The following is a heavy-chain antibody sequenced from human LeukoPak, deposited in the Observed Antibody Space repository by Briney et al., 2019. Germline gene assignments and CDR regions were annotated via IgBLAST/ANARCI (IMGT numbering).Heavy chain of an antibody. CDR3: ARGRSMVRGRWFDP. CDR1: GDSISTSNSY. Sequence: PSETLSLTCTVSGDSISTSNSYWGWIRQPPGKGLEWIGEINHSGSTNYNPSLKSRVTISVDTSKNQFSLKLSSVTAADTAVYYCARGRSMVRGRWFDPWGQGTLVTVSS. J-gene: IGHJ5*02. D-gene: IGHD3-10*01. CDR2: INHSGST. V-gene: IGHV4-39*07.